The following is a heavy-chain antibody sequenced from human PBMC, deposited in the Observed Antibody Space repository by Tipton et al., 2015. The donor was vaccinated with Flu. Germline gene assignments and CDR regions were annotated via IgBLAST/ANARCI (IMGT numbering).Heavy chain of an antibody. CDR2: IYYSGST. CDR1: GGSISSYY. Sequence: TLSLTCTVSGGSISSYYWSWIRQPPGKGLEWIGYIYYSGSTNYNPSLKSRVTISVDTSKNQFSLKLSSVTAADTAVYYCARGVYYYDSRGYYAGPGDYWGQGTLVTVSS. D-gene: IGHD3-22*01. CDR3: ARGVYYYDSRGYYAGPGDY. J-gene: IGHJ4*02. V-gene: IGHV4-59*01.